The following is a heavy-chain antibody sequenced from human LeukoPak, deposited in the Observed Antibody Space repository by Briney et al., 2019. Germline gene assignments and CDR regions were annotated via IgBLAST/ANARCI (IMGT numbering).Heavy chain of an antibody. Sequence: GGSLRLSCAASRFTFSAYAMHWVRQAPGKGLEWVAVISYDGSNKDYADSVKGRFTISRDNSKNTLYLQMNSLRAEDTAVYYCARATTHNWFDPWGQGTLVTVSS. V-gene: IGHV3-30-3*01. CDR1: RFTFSAYA. CDR3: ARATTHNWFDP. CDR2: ISYDGSNK. J-gene: IGHJ5*02. D-gene: IGHD1-26*01.